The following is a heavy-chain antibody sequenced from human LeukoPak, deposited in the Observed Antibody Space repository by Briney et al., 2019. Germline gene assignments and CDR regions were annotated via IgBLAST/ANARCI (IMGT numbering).Heavy chain of an antibody. CDR1: GYTFTSYY. J-gene: IGHJ6*03. D-gene: IGHD3-9*01. V-gene: IGHV1-46*01. CDR3: ARGRYFDWLLGGGYYYYYMDV. Sequence: ASVKVSCKASGYTFTSYYMHWVRQAPGQGLEWMGIINPSGGSTSYAQKFQGRVTMTRDMSTSTVYMKLSSLRSEDTAVYYCARGRYFDWLLGGGYYYYYMDVWGKGTTVTISS. CDR2: INPSGGST.